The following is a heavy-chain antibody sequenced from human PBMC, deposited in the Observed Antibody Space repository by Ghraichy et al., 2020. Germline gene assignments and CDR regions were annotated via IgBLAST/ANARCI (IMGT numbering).Heavy chain of an antibody. CDR3: ARDRGYPDSFDI. D-gene: IGHD3-10*01. J-gene: IGHJ3*02. V-gene: IGHV3-74*03. CDR2: IKGDGNT. Sequence: GGSLRLSCAASGFTFSPYWMCWVRQAPGKGLVWVSHIKGDGNTTHADSVKGRFTISRDNAKNTLYLQMNSLRAEDTAVYYCARDRGYPDSFDIWGQGTMVTV. CDR1: GFTFSPYW.